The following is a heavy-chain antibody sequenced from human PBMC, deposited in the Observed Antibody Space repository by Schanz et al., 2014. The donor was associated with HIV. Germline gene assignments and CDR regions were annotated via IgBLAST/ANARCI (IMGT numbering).Heavy chain of an antibody. Sequence: EVQLLESGGGLVQPGGSLRLSCAASGFTFDSFGMHWVRQAPGKGLQWVSTISGSGDRTYYADSVNGRFTISRDNSKNTLYLQMTTLRIDDTAVYYCAKPEYDSRGNSQSHFDYWGQGTLVTVSS. J-gene: IGHJ4*02. V-gene: IGHV3-23*01. CDR2: ISGSGDRT. D-gene: IGHD3-22*01. CDR3: AKPEYDSRGNSQSHFDY. CDR1: GFTFDSFG.